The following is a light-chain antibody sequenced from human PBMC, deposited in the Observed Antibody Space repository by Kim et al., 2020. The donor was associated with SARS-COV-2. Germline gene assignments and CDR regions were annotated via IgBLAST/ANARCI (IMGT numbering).Light chain of an antibody. CDR3: NSRDSDSYQVV. V-gene: IGLV3-19*01. Sequence: SSELTQDPAVSVALGQTVTITCQGDSLRMSYASWYQQKPGQAPLLVIYGKSSRPSGIPDRFSGSSSGSRASLTITGAQAEDEADYYCNSRDSDSYQVVFDGGTQLTVL. J-gene: IGLJ3*02. CDR1: SLRMSY. CDR2: GKS.